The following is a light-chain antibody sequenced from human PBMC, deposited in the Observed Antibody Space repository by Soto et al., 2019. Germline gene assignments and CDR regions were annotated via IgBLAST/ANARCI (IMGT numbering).Light chain of an antibody. V-gene: IGLV1-40*01. CDR2: GNR. CDR3: AAWDGSLSVVL. CDR1: SSNLGAGYD. J-gene: IGLJ2*01. Sequence: QSVLTQPPSVSGAPGQRVTISCTGNSSNLGAGYDVHWYQQLPGAAPKLVIFGNRNRPSGVPERFSGSKSGTSASLTISGLQSEDEADYYCAAWDGSLSVVLFGGGTKLTVL.